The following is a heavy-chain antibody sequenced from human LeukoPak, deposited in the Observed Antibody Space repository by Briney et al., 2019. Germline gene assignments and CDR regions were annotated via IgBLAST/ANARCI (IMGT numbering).Heavy chain of an antibody. CDR3: ARGGRVSPLDY. Sequence: SETLSLTCTVSGGSISGYYWSWIRQPPGKGLEWIGYIYYSGSTNYNPSLKSRVTISVDTSKNQFSLKLSSVTAADTAVYYCARGGRVSPLDYWGQGTLVTVSS. D-gene: IGHD1-14*01. J-gene: IGHJ4*02. CDR2: IYYSGST. V-gene: IGHV4-59*01. CDR1: GGSISGYY.